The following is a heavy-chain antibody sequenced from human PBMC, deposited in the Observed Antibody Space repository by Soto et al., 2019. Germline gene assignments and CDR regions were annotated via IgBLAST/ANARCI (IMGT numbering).Heavy chain of an antibody. CDR3: ARERPGYCSSTSCYDPAAGTDLANNWFDP. Sequence: PGGSLRLSCAASGFTFSSYEMNWVRQAPGKGLEWVSYISSSGSTIYYADSVKGRFTISRDNAKNSLYLQMNSLRAEDTAVYYCARERPGYCSSTSCYDPAAGTDLANNWFDPWPQGTL. D-gene: IGHD2-2*01. CDR2: ISSSGSTI. V-gene: IGHV3-48*03. CDR1: GFTFSSYE. J-gene: IGHJ5*02.